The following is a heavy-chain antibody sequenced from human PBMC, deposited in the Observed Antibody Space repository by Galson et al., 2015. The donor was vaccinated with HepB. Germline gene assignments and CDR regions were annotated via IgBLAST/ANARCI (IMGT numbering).Heavy chain of an antibody. CDR1: GFTFSNYG. D-gene: IGHD6-13*01. J-gene: IGHJ4*02. V-gene: IGHV3-30*03. CDR3: ATTYRAAADY. Sequence: SLRLSCAASGFTFSNYGMHWVRQTPGKGLEWVAVISYDGSKKNYADSVKGRCTISRDNSKNTLYLQMNSLRTEDTAVYYCATTYRAAADYWGQGTLVTVSS. CDR2: ISYDGSKK.